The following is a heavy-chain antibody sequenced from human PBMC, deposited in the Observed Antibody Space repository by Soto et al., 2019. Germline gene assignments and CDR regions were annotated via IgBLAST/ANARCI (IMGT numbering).Heavy chain of an antibody. CDR1: GYTFTGYY. V-gene: IGHV1-2*02. CDR2: INPNSGGT. J-gene: IGHJ6*02. CDR3: ARGYCSGGSCFPYV. Sequence: SVKVSCKASGYTFTGYYMHWVRQAPGQGLGWMGWINPNSGGTNYAQKFQGRVTMTRDTSISTAYMELSRLRSDDTAVYYCARGYCSGGSCFPYVWGQGTTVTVSS. D-gene: IGHD2-15*01.